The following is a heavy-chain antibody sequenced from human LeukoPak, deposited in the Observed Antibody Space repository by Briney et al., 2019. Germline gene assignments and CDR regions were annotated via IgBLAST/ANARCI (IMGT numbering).Heavy chain of an antibody. V-gene: IGHV1-69*01. J-gene: IGHJ4*02. CDR2: IIPIFGTA. D-gene: IGHD2-2*02. Sequence: SVKVSCKASGGTFSSYAISWVRQAPGQGLEWMGGIIPIFGTANYAQKFQGRVTITADESASTAYMELSSLRSEDTAVYYCASGIVVVPAAIHYFDYWGQGTLVAVSS. CDR1: GGTFSSYA. CDR3: ASGIVVVPAAIHYFDY.